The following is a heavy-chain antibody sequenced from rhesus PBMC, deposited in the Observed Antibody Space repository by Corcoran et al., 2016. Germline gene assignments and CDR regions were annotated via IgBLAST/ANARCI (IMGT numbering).Heavy chain of an antibody. J-gene: IGHJ5-1*01. CDR2: ISNGGGTT. V-gene: IGHV3S5*01. CDR1: GFTFSTYG. CDR3: NNRFDV. Sequence: EVQLVESGGGLVQPGGSLRLSCAASGFTFSTYGLKRVRQAPGKGLNWVSYISNGGGTTYYADSVKGRFTISRDNSKNTLSLQMNSLRAEDTAVYYCNNRFDVWGPGVLVTVSS.